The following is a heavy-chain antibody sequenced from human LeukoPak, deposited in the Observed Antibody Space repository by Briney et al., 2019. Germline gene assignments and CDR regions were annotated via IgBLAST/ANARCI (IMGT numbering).Heavy chain of an antibody. Sequence: PGGSLRLSCAASGFTFNNYAMSWVRQAPGKGLEWVSAISGSGGSTYYADSVKGRFTISRDNSKNTLYLQMNSLRAEDTAVYYCAKGPYYDSSGCFDYWGQGTLVTVSS. V-gene: IGHV3-23*01. CDR2: ISGSGGST. CDR3: AKGPYYDSSGCFDY. CDR1: GFTFNNYA. D-gene: IGHD3-22*01. J-gene: IGHJ4*02.